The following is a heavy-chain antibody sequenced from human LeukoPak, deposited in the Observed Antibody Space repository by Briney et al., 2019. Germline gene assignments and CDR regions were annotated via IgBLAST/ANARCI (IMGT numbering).Heavy chain of an antibody. V-gene: IGHV3-48*03. J-gene: IGHJ4*02. Sequence: GGSLRLSCAASGFTFSSYEMNWVRQAPGKGLEWVSYISSSGSTIYYADSVKGRFTISRDNAKNSLYLQMHSLRAEDTAVYYCARDKYSSGWYSGLFDYWGQGTLVTVSS. CDR3: ARDKYSSGWYSGLFDY. CDR1: GFTFSSYE. D-gene: IGHD6-19*01. CDR2: ISSSGSTI.